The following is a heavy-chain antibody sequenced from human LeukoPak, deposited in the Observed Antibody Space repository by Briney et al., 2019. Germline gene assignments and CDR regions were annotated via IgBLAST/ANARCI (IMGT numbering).Heavy chain of an antibody. CDR1: GDTFSNFA. CDR3: ARTLTTVVTVHPYYYYYYMDV. CDR2: VIPMFDAT. Sequence: SVKVSCKAYGDTFSNFAFSWVRQAPGQGLEWMGGVIPMFDATLYAPKFRGRVSTTADDSTTTAYMELSSLRSEDTAVYYCARTLTTVVTVHPYYYYYYMDVWGQGTTVTISS. V-gene: IGHV1-69*13. D-gene: IGHD4-23*01. J-gene: IGHJ6*03.